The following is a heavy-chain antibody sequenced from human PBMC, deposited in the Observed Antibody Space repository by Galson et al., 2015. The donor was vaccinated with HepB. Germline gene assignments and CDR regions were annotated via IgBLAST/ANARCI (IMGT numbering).Heavy chain of an antibody. D-gene: IGHD2-15*01. J-gene: IGHJ4*03. V-gene: IGHV1-69*13. CDR3: ARDVCRGGTCYSDY. CDR1: GGTFSDYA. CDR2: IIPISGKE. Sequence: SVKVSCKASGGTFSDYAINWVRQAPGQGLEWMGGIIPISGKENYAQKFKGRVTITADESTSTAYMELSSLRSEDTAFYYCARDVCRGGTCYSDYWGQGTLVTVSS.